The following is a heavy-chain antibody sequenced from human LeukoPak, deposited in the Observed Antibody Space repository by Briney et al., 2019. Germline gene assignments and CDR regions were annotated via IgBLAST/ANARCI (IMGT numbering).Heavy chain of an antibody. D-gene: IGHD2-2*01. Sequence: SETLSLTCAVSGGSFSGYYWNWIRQPPRKGKERIGDINHSGSTNYNPSLKSRVTISVDTSKNQFSLTLSSVTAAETAVYYCARGRPAEYCSSTSCTRWFDPWGQGTLVTVSS. CDR2: INHSGST. J-gene: IGHJ5*02. CDR3: ARGRPAEYCSSTSCTRWFDP. CDR1: GGSFSGYY. V-gene: IGHV4-34*01.